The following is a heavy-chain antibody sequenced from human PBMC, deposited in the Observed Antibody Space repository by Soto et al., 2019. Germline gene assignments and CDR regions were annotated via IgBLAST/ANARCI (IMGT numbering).Heavy chain of an antibody. CDR2: ISYDGSNK. CDR1: GFTFSSYA. CDR3: ARVRSSSKIHYYYYGMDV. V-gene: IGHV3-30-3*01. Sequence: GGSLRLSCAASGFTFSSYAMHWVRQAPGKGLEWVAVISYDGSNKYYADSVKGRFTISRDNSKNTLYLQMNSLRAEDTAVYYCARVRSSSKIHYYYYGMDVWGQGTTVTVSS. D-gene: IGHD6-6*01. J-gene: IGHJ6*02.